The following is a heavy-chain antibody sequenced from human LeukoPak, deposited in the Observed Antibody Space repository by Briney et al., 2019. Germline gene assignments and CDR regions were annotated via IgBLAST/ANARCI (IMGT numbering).Heavy chain of an antibody. V-gene: IGHV3-7*03. CDR2: IKQDGSEK. D-gene: IGHD3-10*01. CDR1: GFTFSSYW. J-gene: IGHJ4*02. CDR3: AKYDMVRGVNVDY. Sequence: GGSLRLSCAASGFTFSSYWMSWVRQAPGKGLEWVANIKQDGSEKYYVDSVKGRFTISRDNAKNSLYLQMNSLRAEDTAVYYCAKYDMVRGVNVDYWGQGTLVTVSP.